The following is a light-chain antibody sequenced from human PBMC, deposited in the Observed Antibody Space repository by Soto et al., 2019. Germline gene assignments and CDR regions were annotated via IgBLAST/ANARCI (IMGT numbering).Light chain of an antibody. V-gene: IGLV4-69*01. CDR3: QTWGTDIHVV. J-gene: IGLJ2*01. CDR2: LNSDGSH. Sequence: QPVLTQSPSASASLGDSVRLTCTLSSGHSNYAIAWHQQQPEKGPRFLMKLNSDGSHNKGDGIPDRFSGSRSGAERYLTISSLQSEDEADYSCQTWGTDIHVVFGGGTKLTVL. CDR1: SGHSNYA.